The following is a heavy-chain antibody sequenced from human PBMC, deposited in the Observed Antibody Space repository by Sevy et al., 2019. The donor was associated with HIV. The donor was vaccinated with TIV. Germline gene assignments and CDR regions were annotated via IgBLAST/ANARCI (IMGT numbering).Heavy chain of an antibody. Sequence: GGCLRLYCVVSGFTFTTSGMHWVRQAPGKGLECVAVISYHGRDKFYADSVKGRFTISRDNSDNILYLHMNSLRSEDTAVYYCAKDLTGYNGMDVWGQGTMVTVSS. J-gene: IGHJ6*02. V-gene: IGHV3-30*18. CDR3: AKDLTGYNGMDV. CDR2: ISYHGRDK. D-gene: IGHD3-9*01. CDR1: GFTFTTSG.